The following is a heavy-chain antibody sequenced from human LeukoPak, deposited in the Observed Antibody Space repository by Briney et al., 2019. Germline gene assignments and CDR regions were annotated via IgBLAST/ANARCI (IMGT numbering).Heavy chain of an antibody. J-gene: IGHJ3*02. Sequence: QAGGSLRLSCAASRFTFNTYAMSWVRQAPGKGLEWVSAISGNGGSTYYADSVKGRFTISRDNSKNTLYLQMNSLRTEDTAVYYCARPETQYSSGLDGFDIWGQGTMVTVSS. CDR1: RFTFNTYA. V-gene: IGHV3-23*01. CDR2: ISGNGGST. D-gene: IGHD6-19*01. CDR3: ARPETQYSSGLDGFDI.